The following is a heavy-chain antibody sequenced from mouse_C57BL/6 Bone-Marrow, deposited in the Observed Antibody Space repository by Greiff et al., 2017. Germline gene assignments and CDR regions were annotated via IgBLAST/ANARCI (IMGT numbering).Heavy chain of an antibody. Sequence: EVKLQESGPGLVKPSQSLSLTCSVTGYSITSGYYWNWIRQFPGNKLEWMGYISYDGSNNYNPSLKNRISITRDTSKNQFFLKLNSVTTEDTATYYCARIYGGFAYWGQGTLVTVSA. CDR2: ISYDGSN. J-gene: IGHJ3*01. V-gene: IGHV3-6*01. D-gene: IGHD1-1*01. CDR1: GYSITSGYY. CDR3: ARIYGGFAY.